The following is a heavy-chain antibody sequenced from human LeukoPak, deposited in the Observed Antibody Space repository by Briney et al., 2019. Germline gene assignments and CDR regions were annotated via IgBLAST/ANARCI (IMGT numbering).Heavy chain of an antibody. CDR3: ARDFTYYDFWSGYHKAELFDY. D-gene: IGHD3-3*01. Sequence: GGSLRLSCAASGFTFSSYSMNWVRQAPGKGLEWVSHITASGTAMFYADSVKGRFTISRDNAKNSLYLQMNSLRAEDTAVYYCARDFTYYDFWSGYHKAELFDYWGQGTLVTVSS. CDR1: GFTFSSYS. V-gene: IGHV3-48*04. CDR2: ITASGTAM. J-gene: IGHJ4*02.